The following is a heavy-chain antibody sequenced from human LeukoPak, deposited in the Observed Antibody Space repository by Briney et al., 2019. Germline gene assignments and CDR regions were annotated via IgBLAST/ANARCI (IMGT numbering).Heavy chain of an antibody. V-gene: IGHV4-39*07. J-gene: IGHJ4*02. CDR2: IHYSGST. CDR3: ARGTDFYASGSYSLDY. Sequence: SETLSLTCTVSGGSISSSSYYWGWIRQPPGKGLEWIGSIHYSGSTNYNPSLKSRVTISVDASENQFSLNLRSVTAADTAVYYCARGTDFYASGSYSLDYWGQGTLVTVSS. CDR1: GGSISSSSYY. D-gene: IGHD3-10*01.